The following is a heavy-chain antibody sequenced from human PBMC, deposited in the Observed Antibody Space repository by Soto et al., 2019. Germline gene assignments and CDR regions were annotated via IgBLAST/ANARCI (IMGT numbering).Heavy chain of an antibody. V-gene: IGHV1-69*01. J-gene: IGHJ6*02. D-gene: IGHD2-2*01. CDR1: GGTFGSYA. Sequence: QVQLVQSGAEVKKPGSSVKVSCKASGGTFGSYAISWVRQAPGQGLEWMGGIIPIPGTANYAQKFQGRVTIAAAESTSTAYTELSSLRSEDTAVYYCARSQGSSTSLEIYYYYYYGMDVWGQGTTVTVSS. CDR2: IIPIPGTA. CDR3: ARSQGSSTSLEIYYYYYYGMDV.